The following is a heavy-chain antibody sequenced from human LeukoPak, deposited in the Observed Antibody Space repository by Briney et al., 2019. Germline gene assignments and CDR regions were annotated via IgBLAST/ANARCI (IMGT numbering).Heavy chain of an antibody. D-gene: IGHD5-24*01. CDR3: VRDGDVYNFDH. V-gene: IGHV3-74*01. J-gene: IGHJ4*02. CDR1: GFTFRSHW. Sequence: PGGSLRLSCAASGFTFRSHWMHWVRQAPGKGLVWVSRIKGDESYTNHADSVKGRFTISRDNAKNTLYLQMTSLRAEDTAIYSCVRDGDVYNFDHWGQGTLVTVSS. CDR2: IKGDESYT.